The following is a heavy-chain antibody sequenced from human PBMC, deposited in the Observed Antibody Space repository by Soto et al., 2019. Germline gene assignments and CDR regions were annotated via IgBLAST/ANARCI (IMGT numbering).Heavy chain of an antibody. CDR3: ARAGIAVAGVYYYYYMDV. CDR1: GYTFTSYD. J-gene: IGHJ6*03. CDR2: MNPNSGNT. D-gene: IGHD6-19*01. Sequence: GASVKVSCKASGYTFTSYDINWVRQATGQGLEWMGWMNPNSGNTGYAQKFQGRVTMTRNTSISTAYMELSSLRSEDTAVYYCARAGIAVAGVYYYYYMDVWGKGTTVTVSS. V-gene: IGHV1-8*01.